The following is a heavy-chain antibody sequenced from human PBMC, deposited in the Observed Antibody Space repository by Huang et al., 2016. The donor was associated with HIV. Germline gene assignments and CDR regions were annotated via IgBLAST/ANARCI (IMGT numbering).Heavy chain of an antibody. CDR3: VHRLRYGKWYVDY. CDR2: IYWDNEE. CDR1: GFSLTSSGVV. J-gene: IGHJ4*02. V-gene: IGHV2-5*02. D-gene: IGHD6-13*01. Sequence: QITLKESGPTLVKPTQTLTLTCTFSGFSLTSSGVVVGWIRQPPGKALEWLALIYWDNEERFSPSLKTRLTSTKDTPKNEVVLTMTNMDPVDTATYYCVHRLRYGKWYVDYWGQGVLVTVSS.